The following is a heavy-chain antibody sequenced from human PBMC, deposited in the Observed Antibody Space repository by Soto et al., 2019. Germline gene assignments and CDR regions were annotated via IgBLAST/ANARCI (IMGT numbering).Heavy chain of an antibody. D-gene: IGHD6-19*01. V-gene: IGHV3-23*01. CDR3: AREAGTWHLPLNWFDP. Sequence: GGSLRLSCAASGFTFSTYAMAWVRQAPGKGLEWVSGVSASGLNTDYADPVKGRFYISRDNAKNSLYLQMNSLRDEDTAVYYCAREAGTWHLPLNWFDPWGQGTLVTVSS. J-gene: IGHJ5*02. CDR2: VSASGLNT. CDR1: GFTFSTYA.